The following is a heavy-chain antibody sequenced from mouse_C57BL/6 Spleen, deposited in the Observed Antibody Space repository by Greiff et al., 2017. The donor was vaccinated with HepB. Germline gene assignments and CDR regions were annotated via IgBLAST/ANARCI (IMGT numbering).Heavy chain of an antibody. CDR2: ISDGGSYT. V-gene: IGHV5-4*01. D-gene: IGHD1-1*01. Sequence: EVKLMESGGGLVKPGGSLKLSCAASGFTFSSYAMSWVRQTPEKRLEWVATISDGGSYTYYPDNVKGRFTISRDNAKNNLYLQMSHLKSEDTAMYYCARDTTVVGRFAYWGQGTLVTVSA. J-gene: IGHJ3*01. CDR3: ARDTTVVGRFAY. CDR1: GFTFSSYA.